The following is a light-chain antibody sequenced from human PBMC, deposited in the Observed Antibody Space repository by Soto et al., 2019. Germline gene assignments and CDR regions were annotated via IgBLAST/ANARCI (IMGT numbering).Light chain of an antibody. V-gene: IGLV2-11*01. CDR3: CSYAGSYTHV. J-gene: IGLJ1*01. CDR1: SSDVGGYNY. Sequence: QSALTQPRSASGSPGQSVTISCTGTSSDVGGYNYVSWYQQHPGKAPKLMIYDVSKRPSGVPDRFSGSKSGNTASLTISGLQAEDEADYYCCSYAGSYTHVFGTGTKLTVL. CDR2: DVS.